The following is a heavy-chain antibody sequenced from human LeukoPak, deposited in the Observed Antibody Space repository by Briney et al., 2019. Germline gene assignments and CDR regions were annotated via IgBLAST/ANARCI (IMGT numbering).Heavy chain of an antibody. V-gene: IGHV3-23*01. D-gene: IGHD6-19*01. Sequence: GGSLRLSCAASGFTFSSYAMSWVRQAPGKGPEWVSAISGSGGSTYYADSVKGRFTISRDNSKNTLYLQMNSLRAEDTAVYYCAKERDSSGSLDWFDPWGQGTLVTVSS. J-gene: IGHJ5*02. CDR3: AKERDSSGSLDWFDP. CDR1: GFTFSSYA. CDR2: ISGSGGST.